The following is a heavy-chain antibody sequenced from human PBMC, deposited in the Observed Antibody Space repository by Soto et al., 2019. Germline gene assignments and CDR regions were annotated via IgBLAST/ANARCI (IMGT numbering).Heavy chain of an antibody. Sequence: PSETLSLTCTVSGGSISSGGYYWSWIRQHPGKGLEWIGYIYYSGSTYYNPSLKSRVTISLDTSKNQFSLKLSSVTAADTAVYYGARNIIELVPSPNGRGANPRWFDPGGQEILVT. D-gene: IGHD2-21*01. J-gene: IGHJ5*02. CDR3: ARNIIELVPSPNGRGANPRWFDP. V-gene: IGHV4-31*03. CDR2: IYYSGST. CDR1: GGSISSGGYY.